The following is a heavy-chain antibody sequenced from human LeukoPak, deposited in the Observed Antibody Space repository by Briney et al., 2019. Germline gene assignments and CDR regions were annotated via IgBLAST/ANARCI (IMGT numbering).Heavy chain of an antibody. J-gene: IGHJ6*02. D-gene: IGHD3-22*01. Sequence: PSETLSLTCTVSGGSISSYYWSWIRQPPGKGLEWIGYIYYSGSTNYNPSLKSRVTISVDTSKNQFSLKLSSVTAADTAVYYCARHKDYYDSSGYSYGMDVWGQGTTVTVSS. CDR1: GGSISSYY. CDR3: ARHKDYYDSSGYSYGMDV. V-gene: IGHV4-59*08. CDR2: IYYSGST.